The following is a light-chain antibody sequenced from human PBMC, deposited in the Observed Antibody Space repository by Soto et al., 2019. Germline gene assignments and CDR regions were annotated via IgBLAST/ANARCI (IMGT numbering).Light chain of an antibody. CDR1: QDISNY. CDR2: AAS. V-gene: IGKV1-33*01. CDR3: QQYDNP. Sequence: DIQMTQSPSSLSASVGDRVTITCQASQDISNYLTWYQQKPGKAPKLLIYAASNLETGVPSRFSGSGSGTDFTFTISSLQPEDIATYYCQQYDNPFVGGTKVEIK. J-gene: IGKJ4*01.